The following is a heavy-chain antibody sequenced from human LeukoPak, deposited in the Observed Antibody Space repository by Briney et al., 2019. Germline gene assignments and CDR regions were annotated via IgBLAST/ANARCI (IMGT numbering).Heavy chain of an antibody. J-gene: IGHJ5*02. Sequence: GESLKISCKGSGYSFTSYWIGWVRQMPGKGLEWMGIIYPGDSDTRYSPSFQGQVTISADKSISTAYLQWSSLKASDTAMYYCARQSYDHVWGSYSWFDPWGQGTLVTVSS. CDR2: IYPGDSDT. V-gene: IGHV5-51*01. CDR1: GYSFTSYW. D-gene: IGHD3-16*01. CDR3: ARQSYDHVWGSYSWFDP.